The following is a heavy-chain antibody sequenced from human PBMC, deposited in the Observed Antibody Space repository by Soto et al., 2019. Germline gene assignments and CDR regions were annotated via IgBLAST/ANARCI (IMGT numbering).Heavy chain of an antibody. D-gene: IGHD3-3*01. V-gene: IGHV1-18*04. CDR3: ARIGGFLEWFETLVDY. CDR1: GYTFSSYG. Sequence: GASGKVSCKASGYTFSSYGISWVRQAPGQGLEWMGWITTYNGNTNYAEKIQDRVTMTTDTSTNTAYMELRSLRSDDTAVYYCARIGGFLEWFETLVDYWGQGTQVTVSS. J-gene: IGHJ4*02. CDR2: ITTYNGNT.